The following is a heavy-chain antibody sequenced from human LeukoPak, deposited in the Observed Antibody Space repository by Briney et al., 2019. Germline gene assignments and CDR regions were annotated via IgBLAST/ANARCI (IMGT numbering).Heavy chain of an antibody. CDR3: ARLDWGSLGAFDY. CDR2: IYTSGST. V-gene: IGHV4-61*02. Sequence: SQTLSLTCTVSGGSISSGSYYWSWIRQPAGKGLEWIGRIYTSGSTNYNPSLKSRVTISVDTSKNQFSLKLSSVTAADTAVYYCARLDWGSLGAFDYWGQGTLVTVSS. CDR1: GGSISSGSYY. D-gene: IGHD3-16*01. J-gene: IGHJ4*02.